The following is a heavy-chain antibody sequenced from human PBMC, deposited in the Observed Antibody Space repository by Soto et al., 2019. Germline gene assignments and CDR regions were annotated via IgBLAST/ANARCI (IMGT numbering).Heavy chain of an antibody. V-gene: IGHV1-18*04. Sequence: QVHLVQSGAVVENPGASVKVFCKASGYTFTNFGINWVRQAPGQGLEWMGWITPYNGNANYPQKHQDRLTITTDTSTNTAYLELRSLRSDDTAVYFCARARMFSGAHHDYRGQGTRVTVSS. CDR2: ITPYNGNA. D-gene: IGHD1-26*01. CDR1: GYTFTNFG. CDR3: ARARMFSGAHHDY. J-gene: IGHJ4*02.